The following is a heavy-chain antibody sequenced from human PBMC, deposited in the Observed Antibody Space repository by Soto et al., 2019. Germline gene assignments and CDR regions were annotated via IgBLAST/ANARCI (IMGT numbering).Heavy chain of an antibody. CDR2: ISADGRDL. CDR1: GFTLGAYV. D-gene: IGHD2-15*01. V-gene: IGHV3-30*18. Sequence: QVQLVESGGGVVQPGGSVRLACTASGFTLGAYVMHWVRQAQGKGPEWVAAISADGRDLFYAASVEGRFTISRDNSKNTLFLQMHSLPSEDTFVYSCAKSVPDPACRGGGCHRTFDYWGQGTLVTVSS. J-gene: IGHJ4*02. CDR3: AKSVPDPACRGGGCHRTFDY.